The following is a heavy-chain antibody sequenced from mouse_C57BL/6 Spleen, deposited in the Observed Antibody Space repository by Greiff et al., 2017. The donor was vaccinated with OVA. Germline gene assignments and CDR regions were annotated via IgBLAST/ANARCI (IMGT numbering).Heavy chain of an antibody. CDR2: INPYNGGT. Sequence: EVQLQQSGPVLVKPGASVKMSCKASGYTFTDYYMNWVKQSHGKSLEWIGVINPYNGGTSYNQKFKGKATLTVDKSSSTAYMELNSLTSEDSAVYYCARGETFYFDYWGQGTTLTVSS. V-gene: IGHV1-19*01. CDR3: ARGETFYFDY. J-gene: IGHJ2*01. CDR1: GYTFTDYY.